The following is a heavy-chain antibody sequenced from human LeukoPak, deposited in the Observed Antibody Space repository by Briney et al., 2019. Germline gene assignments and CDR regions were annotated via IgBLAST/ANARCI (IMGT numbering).Heavy chain of an antibody. CDR3: ARDIGDAFDI. CDR2: INSDGSST. CDR1: GFTFSNYW. Sequence: GGSLRLSCAASGFTFSNYWMHWVRQAPGKGLVWVSRINSDGSSTSYADSEKGRFTISRDNAKSTLYLQMNSLRGEDTAVYYCARDIGDAFDIWGQGTMVTVSS. J-gene: IGHJ3*02. V-gene: IGHV3-74*01.